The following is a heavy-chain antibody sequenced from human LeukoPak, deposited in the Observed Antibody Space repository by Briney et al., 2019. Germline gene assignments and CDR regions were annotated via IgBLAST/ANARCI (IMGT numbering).Heavy chain of an antibody. D-gene: IGHD2-2*01. CDR3: ARERWDCSSTSCYYFDY. V-gene: IGHV3-7*01. J-gene: IGHJ4*02. CDR2: IKQDGSEK. CDR1: GFTFSSFW. Sequence: GGSLRLSCAASGFTFSSFWMSWVRQAPGKGLEWVANIKQDGSEKYYVDSVKGRFTTSRDNAKNSLYLQMNSLRAEDTAVYYRARERWDCSSTSCYYFDYWGQGALVTVSS.